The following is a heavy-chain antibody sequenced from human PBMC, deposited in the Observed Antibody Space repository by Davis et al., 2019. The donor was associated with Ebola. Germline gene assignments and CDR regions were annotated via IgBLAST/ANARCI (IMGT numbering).Heavy chain of an antibody. CDR3: AREGGSGYFDY. CDR2: IYSGDNT. Sequence: GGSLRLSCVASEFTFSCYTMGWVRQAPGKGLEWVSVIYSGDNTYYADSVKGRFTISRDNSKNTLYLQMNSLRADDTAVYYCAREGGSGYFDYWGQGTLVTVSS. J-gene: IGHJ4*02. CDR1: EFTFSCYT. D-gene: IGHD3-10*01. V-gene: IGHV3-53*01.